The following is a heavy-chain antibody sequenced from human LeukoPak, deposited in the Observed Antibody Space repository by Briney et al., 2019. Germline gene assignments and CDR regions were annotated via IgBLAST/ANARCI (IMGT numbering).Heavy chain of an antibody. V-gene: IGHV3-21*01. CDR3: ARVVAVAGRAFDI. CDR2: ISSSSSYI. CDR1: GFTFSSYS. J-gene: IGHJ3*02. D-gene: IGHD6-19*01. Sequence: KPGGSLRLSCAASGFTFSSYSMNWVRQAPGKGLEWVLSISSSSSYIYYADSVKGRFTISRDNAKNSLYLQMNSLRAEDTAVYYCARVVAVAGRAFDIWGQGTMVTVSS.